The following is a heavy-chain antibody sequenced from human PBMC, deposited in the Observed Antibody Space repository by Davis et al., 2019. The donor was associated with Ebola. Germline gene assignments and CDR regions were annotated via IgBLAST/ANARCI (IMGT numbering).Heavy chain of an antibody. Sequence: SCKASGYTFTSYAMSWVRQAPGKGLEWVGFIRSKAYGGTTEYAASVKDRFTISRDDSKSIAYLQMNSLKTEDTAVYYCTPDIVLVPAAISYYYGMDVWGQGTTVTVSS. V-gene: IGHV3-49*04. CDR3: TPDIVLVPAAISYYYGMDV. D-gene: IGHD2-2*01. CDR2: IRSKAYGGTT. J-gene: IGHJ6*02. CDR1: GYTFTSYA.